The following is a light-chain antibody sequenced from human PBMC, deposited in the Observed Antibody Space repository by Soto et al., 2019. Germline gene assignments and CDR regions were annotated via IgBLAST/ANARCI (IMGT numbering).Light chain of an antibody. CDR1: QSVSSN. J-gene: IGKJ1*01. CDR3: QQYNTGMWT. CDR2: GAS. Sequence: EIVMTQSPASLSVSPGERATLSCRASQSVSSNLAWYQQKPGQAPRLLIHGASARATGIADRFSGSGSGTEFTLTISSLQSEDVAVYYCQQYNTGMWTFGQGTKVDIK. V-gene: IGKV3-15*01.